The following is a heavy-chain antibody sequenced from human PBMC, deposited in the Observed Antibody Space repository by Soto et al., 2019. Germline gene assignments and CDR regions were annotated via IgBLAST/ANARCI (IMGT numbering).Heavy chain of an antibody. CDR2: ISAYNGNT. CDR3: ARTALTYYYDSSGPRVRFDP. D-gene: IGHD3-22*01. J-gene: IGHJ5*02. V-gene: IGHV1-18*01. Sequence: ASVKVSCKASGYTFTSYGISWVRQAPGQGLEWMGWISAYNGNTNYAQKLQGRVTMTTDTSTSTAYMELRSLRSDDTAVYYCARTALTYYYDSSGPRVRFDPWGQGTLVTVSS. CDR1: GYTFTSYG.